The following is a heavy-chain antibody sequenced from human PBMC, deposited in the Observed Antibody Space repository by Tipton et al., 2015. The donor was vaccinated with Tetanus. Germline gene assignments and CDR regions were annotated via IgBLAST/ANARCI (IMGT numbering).Heavy chain of an antibody. D-gene: IGHD6-6*01. CDR1: GGSISGGGYY. CDR3: ARDQARGARGWNFFDY. V-gene: IGHV4-31*03. Sequence: TLSLTCTVSGGSISGGGYYWTWIRQRPGKGLEWIGDIYSFGSTYYHPALKGRVTISIDTSKNQFSLELNSVTATDTAVYFCARDQARGARGWNFFDYWGQGALVTVSS. CDR2: IYSFGST. J-gene: IGHJ4*02.